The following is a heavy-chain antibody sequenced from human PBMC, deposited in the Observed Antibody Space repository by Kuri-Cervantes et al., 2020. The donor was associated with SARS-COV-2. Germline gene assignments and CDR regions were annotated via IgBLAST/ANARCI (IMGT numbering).Heavy chain of an antibody. J-gene: IGHJ6*03. D-gene: IGHD1-26*01. V-gene: IGHV3-23*01. CDR1: GFTFSSYA. CDR3: ARGWDHYYYYYMDV. CDR2: ISGSGGST. Sequence: GGSLRLSCAASGFTFSSYAMSWVRRAPGKGLEWVSAISGSGGSTYYADSVKGRFTISRDNSKNTLYLQMNSLRAEDTAVYYCARGWDHYYYYYMDVWGKGTTVTVSS.